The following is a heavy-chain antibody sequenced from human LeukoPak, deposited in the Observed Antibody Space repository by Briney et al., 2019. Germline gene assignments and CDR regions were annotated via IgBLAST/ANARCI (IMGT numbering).Heavy chain of an antibody. V-gene: IGHV4-34*01. CDR3: ARGRRIQLWGSYYYMDV. CDR1: GGSFSGYY. CDR2: INHSGST. Sequence: PSETLSLTCAVYGGSFSGYYWSWIRQPPGKGLEWIGEINHSGSTNYNPSLKSRVTISVDTSKNQFSLKLSSVTAADTAVYYCARGRRIQLWGSYYYMDVRGKGTTVTVSS. J-gene: IGHJ6*03. D-gene: IGHD5-18*01.